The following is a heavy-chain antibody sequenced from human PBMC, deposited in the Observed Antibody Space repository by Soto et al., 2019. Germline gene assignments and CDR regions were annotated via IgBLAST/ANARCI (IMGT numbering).Heavy chain of an antibody. V-gene: IGHV4-59*01. CDR1: GGSISSYY. J-gene: IGHJ5*02. Sequence: PSETLSLTCTVSGGSISSYYWSWIRQPPGKGLEWIGYIYYSGSTNYNPSLKSRVTISVDTSKNQFSLKLSSVTAADTAVYYCARVKGSGSGSYYNVFWFDPWGQGNLVTVSS. CDR3: ARVKGSGSGSYYNVFWFDP. CDR2: IYYSGST. D-gene: IGHD3-10*01.